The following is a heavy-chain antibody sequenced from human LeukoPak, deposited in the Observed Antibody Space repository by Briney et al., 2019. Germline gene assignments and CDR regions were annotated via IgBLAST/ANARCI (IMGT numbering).Heavy chain of an antibody. CDR2: IYTSGST. Sequence: SQTLSLTCTASGGSISSGSYYWSWIRQPAGKGLEWIGRIYTSGSTNYNPSLKSRVTISVDTSKKQFSLKLRSVTAADTAVYYCARHEWGITNAFDIWGQGTMVTVSS. J-gene: IGHJ3*02. V-gene: IGHV4-61*02. D-gene: IGHD1-14*01. CDR1: GGSISSGSYY. CDR3: ARHEWGITNAFDI.